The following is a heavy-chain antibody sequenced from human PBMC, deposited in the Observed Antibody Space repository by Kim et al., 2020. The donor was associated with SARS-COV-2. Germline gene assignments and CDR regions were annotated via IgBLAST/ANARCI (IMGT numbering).Heavy chain of an antibody. Sequence: ASVKVSCKASGYTFTSYGISWVRQAPGQGLEWMGWISAYNGNTNYAQKLQGRVTMTTDTSTSTAYMELRSLRSDDTAVYYCARDGSYYDSSGYVFCDYWGQGTLVTVSS. CDR1: GYTFTSYG. CDR3: ARDGSYYDSSGYVFCDY. D-gene: IGHD3-22*01. V-gene: IGHV1-18*01. CDR2: ISAYNGNT. J-gene: IGHJ4*02.